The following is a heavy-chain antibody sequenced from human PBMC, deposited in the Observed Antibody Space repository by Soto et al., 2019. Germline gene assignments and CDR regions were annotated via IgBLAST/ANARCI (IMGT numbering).Heavy chain of an antibody. J-gene: IGHJ4*02. D-gene: IGHD1-26*01. CDR3: ARLSGNYHFDY. CDR1: GYSISSSNW. V-gene: IGHV4-28*01. Sequence: SETLSLTCAVSGYSISSSNWWGWIRQPPGKGLEWIGYIYYSGSTYYNPSLKSRVTMSVDTSKNQFSLKLSSVTAVDTAVYYCARLSGNYHFDYWGQGTVGKVS. CDR2: IYYSGST.